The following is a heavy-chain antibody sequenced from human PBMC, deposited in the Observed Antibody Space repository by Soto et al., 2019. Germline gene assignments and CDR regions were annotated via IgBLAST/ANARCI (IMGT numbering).Heavy chain of an antibody. CDR1: GGSISSYY. D-gene: IGHD6-13*01. J-gene: IGHJ5*02. CDR2: INHSGST. Sequence: SETLSLTCTVSGGSISSYYWSWIRQPPGKGLEWIGEINHSGSTNYNPSLKSRVTISVDTSKNQFSLKLSSVTAADTAVYYCARVGIAAAGNNWFDPWGQGTLVTVSS. V-gene: IGHV4-59*12. CDR3: ARVGIAAAGNNWFDP.